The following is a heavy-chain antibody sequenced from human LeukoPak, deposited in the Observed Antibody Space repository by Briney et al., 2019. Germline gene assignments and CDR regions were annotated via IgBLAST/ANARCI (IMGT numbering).Heavy chain of an antibody. CDR3: ARAPIGTGGVWHFDY. Sequence: PSETLSLTCAVYGGSFSGYYWSWIRQPPGKGLEWIGEINHSGSTNYNPSLKSRVTISVDTSKNQFSLKLSSVTAADTAVYYCARAPIGTGGVWHFDYWGQGTLVTVSS. CDR1: GGSFSGYY. J-gene: IGHJ4*02. D-gene: IGHD2-8*02. CDR2: INHSGST. V-gene: IGHV4-34*01.